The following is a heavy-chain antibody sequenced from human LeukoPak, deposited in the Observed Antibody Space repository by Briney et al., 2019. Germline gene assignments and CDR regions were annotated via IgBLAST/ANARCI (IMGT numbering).Heavy chain of an antibody. Sequence: SETLSLTCTVSGDSISSTYYYWGWIRQPPGKGLEWIGYIYYSGSTYYIPSLESRVTMSVDTSKNQFSLRLRSVTAADTAVCYCARGGPYSSGLFDYWGQGTLVTVSS. CDR2: IYYSGST. CDR1: GDSISSTYYY. V-gene: IGHV4-39*07. CDR3: ARGGPYSSGLFDY. J-gene: IGHJ4*02. D-gene: IGHD6-19*01.